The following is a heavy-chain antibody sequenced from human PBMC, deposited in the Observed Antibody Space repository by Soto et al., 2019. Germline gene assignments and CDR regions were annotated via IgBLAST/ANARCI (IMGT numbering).Heavy chain of an antibody. CDR3: ARRREGTGRTLDY. V-gene: IGHV3-7*05. CDR2: IDKDGSGK. D-gene: IGHD1-1*01. CDR1: GFTFRAYW. Sequence: ESGGGLVQRGGSLRLSCAASGFTFRAYWMSWVRQAPGKGLEWGANIDKDGSGKYYVDSVSGRFTISRDNAHNSLYLQTNSLRDEDTAVYFWARRREGTGRTLDYWGQGTLVTVSS. J-gene: IGHJ4*02.